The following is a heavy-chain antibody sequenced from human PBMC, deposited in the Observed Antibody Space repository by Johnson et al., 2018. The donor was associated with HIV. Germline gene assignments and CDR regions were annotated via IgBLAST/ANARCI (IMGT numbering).Heavy chain of an antibody. Sequence: QVQLVESGGGVVQPGRSLRLSCAASGFTFSSYTMQWVRQAPGKGLEWVAVMSYDGISEYNADSVKGRFTISRDNSKNTLYLQMNTLRAEDTAVYYCARGGVVHDGFDIRGLGTMVTVSS. CDR2: MSYDGISE. CDR1: GFTFSSYT. J-gene: IGHJ3*02. V-gene: IGHV3-30*04. CDR3: ARGGVVHDGFDI. D-gene: IGHD2-8*01.